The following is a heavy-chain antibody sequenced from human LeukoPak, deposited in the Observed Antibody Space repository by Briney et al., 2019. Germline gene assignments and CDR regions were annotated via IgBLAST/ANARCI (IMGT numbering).Heavy chain of an antibody. CDR2: IYYSGST. V-gene: IGHV4-39*07. D-gene: IGHD2-15*01. CDR1: GGSISSSSYY. CDR3: ARDSGYCSGGSCYGDY. Sequence: PSETLSLTCTVSGGSISSSSYYWGWIRQPPGKGLEWIGSIYYSGSTYYNPSLKSRVTISVDTSKNQFSLKLSSVTAADTAVYYCARDSGYCSGGSCYGDYWGQGILVTVSS. J-gene: IGHJ4*02.